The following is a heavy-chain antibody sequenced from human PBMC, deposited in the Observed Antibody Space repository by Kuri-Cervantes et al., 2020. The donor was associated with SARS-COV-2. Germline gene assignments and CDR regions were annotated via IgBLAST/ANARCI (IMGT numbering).Heavy chain of an antibody. V-gene: IGHV1-2*04. J-gene: IGHJ6*02. CDR1: GYTFTGYY. Sequence: ASVKVSCKASGYTFTGYYMHWVRQAPGQGLEWMGWINPNSGGTNYAQKFQGWVTTTRDTSISTAYMELSRLRSDDAAVYYCARQVVVPAYGMDVWGQGTTVTVSS. D-gene: IGHD2-2*01. CDR2: INPNSGGT. CDR3: ARQVVVPAYGMDV.